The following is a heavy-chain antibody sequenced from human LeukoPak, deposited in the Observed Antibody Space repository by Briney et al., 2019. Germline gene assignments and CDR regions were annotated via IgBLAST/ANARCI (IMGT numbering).Heavy chain of an antibody. CDR1: GFNFETYS. CDR3: AELSVEATKYAAFDF. V-gene: IGHV3-23*01. J-gene: IGHJ3*01. CDR2: VSSSGSTT. Sequence: TGGSLRLSCSAAGFNFETYSMAWVRQTPGSGPGLVSTVSSSGSTTYYAYSVNVPFPVSRDNSKNTLFLQMSNLRAEDTAIYFCAELSVEATKYAAFDFWGQGTMATVSS. D-gene: IGHD5-12*01.